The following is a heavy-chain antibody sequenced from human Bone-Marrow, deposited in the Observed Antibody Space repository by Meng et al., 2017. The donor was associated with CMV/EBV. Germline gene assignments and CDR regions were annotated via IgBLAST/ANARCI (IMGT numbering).Heavy chain of an antibody. CDR2: IIPIFGTA. J-gene: IGHJ6*02. CDR1: GGTFSRYA. Sequence: SVKVSCKASGGTFSRYAISWVRQAPGQGLEWMGGIIPIFGTANYAQKFQGRVTITTDEPTSTAYMELSSLRSEDTAVYYCARAPMDVDTAMVDVYYYGMDVWGQGTTVTVSS. CDR3: ARAPMDVDTAMVDVYYYGMDV. V-gene: IGHV1-69*05. D-gene: IGHD5-18*01.